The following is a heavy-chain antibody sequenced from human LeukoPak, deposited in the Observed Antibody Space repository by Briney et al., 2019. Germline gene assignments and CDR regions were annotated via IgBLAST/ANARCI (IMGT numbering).Heavy chain of an antibody. Sequence: SETLSLTCTVSGGSISSYYWSWIRQPARKGLEWIGRVYTSGSTNYNPSLKSRVTMSVDTSKNQFSLKLSSVTAADTAVYYCARGQWELQPFDYWGQGTLVTVSS. D-gene: IGHD1-26*01. CDR2: VYTSGST. J-gene: IGHJ4*02. CDR3: ARGQWELQPFDY. V-gene: IGHV4-4*07. CDR1: GGSISSYY.